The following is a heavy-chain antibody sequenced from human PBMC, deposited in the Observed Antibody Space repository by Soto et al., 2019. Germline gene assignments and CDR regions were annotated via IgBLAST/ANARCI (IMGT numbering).Heavy chain of an antibody. Sequence: GGSLRLSCAASGFMFSAYSMNWVRQAPGKGLEWVSSIVSSGSTYIHYADSVKGRFTISRDNAKNSLYLQMNSLRAEDTAVYFCARETGNAPTSFYFWGQGTLVTVSS. CDR1: GFMFSAYS. D-gene: IGHD3-9*01. CDR3: ARETGNAPTSFYF. CDR2: IVSSGSTYI. J-gene: IGHJ4*02. V-gene: IGHV3-21*01.